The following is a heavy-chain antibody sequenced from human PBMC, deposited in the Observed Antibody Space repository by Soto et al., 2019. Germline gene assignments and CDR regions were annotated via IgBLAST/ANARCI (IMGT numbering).Heavy chain of an antibody. CDR2: IYSGGST. CDR3: AKNQGVELVPLATVDWFDP. CDR1: GFTVSSNY. D-gene: IGHD1-26*01. J-gene: IGHJ5*02. V-gene: IGHV3-53*01. Sequence: GGSLRLSCAASGFTVSSNYMSWVRQAPGKGLEWVSVIYSGGSTYYADSVKGRFTISRDNSKNTLYLQMNNLSAEDTAVYHCAKNQGVELVPLATVDWFDPWGQGSVVTVSS.